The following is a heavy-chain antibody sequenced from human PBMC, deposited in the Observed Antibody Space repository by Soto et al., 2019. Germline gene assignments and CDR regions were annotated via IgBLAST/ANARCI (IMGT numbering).Heavy chain of an antibody. CDR1: GGTFSRHA. CDR3: ARGWGYDSNDYYYAY. CDR2: IIPIFGTA. D-gene: IGHD3-22*01. J-gene: IGHJ4*02. V-gene: IGHV1-69*01. Sequence: QVQLVQSGAEVRKPGSSVNVSCNASGGTFSRHAISWVRQAPGQGIEWMGGIIPIFGTANHAQNFQGIVTIIADESTSTVYMELSSLRSEDTAMYYCARGWGYDSNDYYYAYWGQGTLVIVSS.